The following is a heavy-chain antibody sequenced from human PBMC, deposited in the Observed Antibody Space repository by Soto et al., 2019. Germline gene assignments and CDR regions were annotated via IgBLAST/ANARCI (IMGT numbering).Heavy chain of an antibody. V-gene: IGHV5-51*01. J-gene: IGHJ6*02. CDR2: IYPGDSDT. CDR3: ARLGGSKNNWNYGDYYYYYGMDG. D-gene: IGHD1-7*01. CDR1: GYSFTSYW. Sequence: GESLKISCKGSGYSFTSYWLGWVGQMPGKGLEWMGTIYPGDSDTSYSPSFQGQVTISADKSISTAYLQWSSLKASDTAMYYCARLGGSKNNWNYGDYYYYYGMDGWGQGTTVTVSS.